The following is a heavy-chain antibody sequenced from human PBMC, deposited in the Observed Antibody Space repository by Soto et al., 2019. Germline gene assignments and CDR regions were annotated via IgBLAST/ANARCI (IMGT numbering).Heavy chain of an antibody. CDR2: ISSSSSTI. D-gene: IGHD3-3*01. Sequence: GGSLRLSCAASGFTFSSYSMNWVRQAPGKGLEWVSYISSSSSTIYYADSVKGRFTISRDNAKNSLYLQMNSLRDEDTAVYYCARDKVVTIFGVVIRTFDYWGQGTLVTVSS. V-gene: IGHV3-48*02. J-gene: IGHJ4*02. CDR1: GFTFSSYS. CDR3: ARDKVVTIFGVVIRTFDY.